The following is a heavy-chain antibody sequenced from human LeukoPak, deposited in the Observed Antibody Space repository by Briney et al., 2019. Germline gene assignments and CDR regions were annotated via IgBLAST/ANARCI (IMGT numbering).Heavy chain of an antibody. Sequence: GGSLRLSCAASGFTFRSYWMSWVRQAPGKGLEWVAHISQGGSVKYYVDSVKGRFTISRDDAKNSLYVQMNSLRDEDTAVYYCARVGYSGWNLEYWGQGTLVTVSS. CDR1: GFTFRSYW. D-gene: IGHD5-12*01. CDR2: ISQGGSVK. J-gene: IGHJ4*02. CDR3: ARVGYSGWNLEY. V-gene: IGHV3-7*01.